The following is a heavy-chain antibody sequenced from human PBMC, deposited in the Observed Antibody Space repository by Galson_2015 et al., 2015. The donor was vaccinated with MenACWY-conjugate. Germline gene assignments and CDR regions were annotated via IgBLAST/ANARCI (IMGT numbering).Heavy chain of an antibody. CDR1: GYTFTSYG. CDR2: ISAYNGNT. J-gene: IGHJ6*02. Sequence: QSGAEVKKPGESLRTSCKASGYTFTSYGISWVRQAPGQGLEWMGWISAYNGNTNYAQKLQGRVTMTTDTSTSTAYMELRSLRSDDTAVYYCARRIAAAHYYYYGMDVWGQGTTVTVSS. D-gene: IGHD6-13*01. V-gene: IGHV1-18*04. CDR3: ARRIAAAHYYYYGMDV.